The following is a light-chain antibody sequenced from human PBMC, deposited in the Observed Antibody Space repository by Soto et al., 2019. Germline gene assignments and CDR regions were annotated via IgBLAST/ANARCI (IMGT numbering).Light chain of an antibody. J-gene: IGKJ4*02. Sequence: AIQMTQSPSSLSASVGDRVTITCRASQNIRNELGWYQQKSGKAPKLLIYAASSLQSGVPSRCSGSGAGTDFTLTISSLQPEDFATYYCLQDYNYPRTFGRGTKVDIK. CDR1: QNIRNE. V-gene: IGKV1-6*01. CDR3: LQDYNYPRT. CDR2: AAS.